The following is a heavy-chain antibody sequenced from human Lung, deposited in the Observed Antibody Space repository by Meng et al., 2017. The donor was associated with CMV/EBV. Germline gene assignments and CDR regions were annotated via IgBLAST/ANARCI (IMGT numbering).Heavy chain of an antibody. V-gene: IGHV4-4*03. Sequence: QVDLRESGPGLVKPPGTLSLPCAVSGGALSSRNWWSWVRQPPGKGLEWIGEIYHSGSTNYNPSLKSRVTISVDESKNQFSLRLSSVTAADTAVYYCARVGAYCGGDCYHPRWGQGTLVTVSS. CDR2: IYHSGST. D-gene: IGHD2-21*02. J-gene: IGHJ4*02. CDR3: ARVGAYCGGDCYHPR. CDR1: GGALSSRNW.